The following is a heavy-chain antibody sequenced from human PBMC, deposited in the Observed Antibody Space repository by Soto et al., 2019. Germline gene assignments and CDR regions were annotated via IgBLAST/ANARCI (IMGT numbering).Heavy chain of an antibody. CDR2: ISYDEVNE. CDR3: VQYCGPSPGNAAF. D-gene: IGHD2-21*01. J-gene: IGHJ4*01. Sequence: GGSLRLSCAVSGSTFSHYALHWVRQAPGKGLEWVAVISYDEVNEHYADSVKGRFTISRDSSKNTVSLQMNNLTTEDTAVYYCVQYCGPSPGNAAFGARGTLVTVSA. V-gene: IGHV3-30-3*01. CDR1: GSTFSHYA.